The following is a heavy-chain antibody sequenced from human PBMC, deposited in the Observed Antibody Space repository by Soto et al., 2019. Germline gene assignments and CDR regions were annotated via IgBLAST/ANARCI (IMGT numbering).Heavy chain of an antibody. D-gene: IGHD6-19*01. CDR3: ARDRGVAPPVAGNTHYYYYMDV. CDR2: ISAYNGDR. J-gene: IGHJ6*03. CDR1: GYSFTNYG. V-gene: IGHV1-18*01. Sequence: QDQLVQSGGEVKKPGASVKVSCKASGYSFTNYGITWVRQAPGQGFEWMGWISAYNGDRNYAQKLQGRVTMNTDASTSTAYLELRSLRSDDTDVYYCARDRGVAPPVAGNTHYYYYMDVWGKGTTVTVSS.